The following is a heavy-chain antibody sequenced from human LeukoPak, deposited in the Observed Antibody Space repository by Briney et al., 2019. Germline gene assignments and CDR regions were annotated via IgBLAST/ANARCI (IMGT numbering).Heavy chain of an antibody. V-gene: IGHV5-51*01. Sequence: GESLKISCQVSGYNFATYWIGWVRQMPGKGLEWMGIISPADSDTRYSPSFQGQVTISADKSINTAYLQWSSLRASDTAIYYWAGQAERVGPGIDYGGQGTLVTFPP. CDR1: GYNFATYW. CDR2: ISPADSDT. J-gene: IGHJ4*02. CDR3: AGQAERVGPGIDY. D-gene: IGHD3-10*01.